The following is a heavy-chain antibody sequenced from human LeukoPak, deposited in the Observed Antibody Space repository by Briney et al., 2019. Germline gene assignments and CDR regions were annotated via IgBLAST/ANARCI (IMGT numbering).Heavy chain of an antibody. D-gene: IGHD2-15*01. CDR2: IYYSGST. CDR3: ARDPHCSGGSCYLTTGPYYYYYMDV. J-gene: IGHJ6*03. CDR1: GGSISSSSYY. V-gene: IGHV4-39*07. Sequence: SETLSLTCTVSGGSISSSSYYWAWIRQPPGKGLEWIGSIYYSGSTYYNPSLKSRVTISVDTSKNQFSLKLSSVTAADTAVYYCARDPHCSGGSCYLTTGPYYYYYMDVWGKGTTVTVSS.